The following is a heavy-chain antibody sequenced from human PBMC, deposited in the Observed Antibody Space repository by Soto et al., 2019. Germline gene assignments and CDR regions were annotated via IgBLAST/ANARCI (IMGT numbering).Heavy chain of an antibody. CDR1: GYTFTSYG. CDR3: ARDKDTYYYDNGWFDP. Sequence: QVQLVQSGAEVKSPGASVKVSCEASGYTFTSYGISWVRQAPGQGLEWRGWISAYTGNTNYAQKLQGRVTMTTDTSTSTAYMELRRLRSDDTAVYYCARDKDTYYYDNGWFDPWGQGTLVTVSS. D-gene: IGHD3-22*01. J-gene: IGHJ5*02. CDR2: ISAYTGNT. V-gene: IGHV1-18*04.